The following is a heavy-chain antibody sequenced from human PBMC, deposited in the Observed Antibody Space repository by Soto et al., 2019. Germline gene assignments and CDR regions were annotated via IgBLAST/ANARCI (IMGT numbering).Heavy chain of an antibody. Sequence: QVQLQESGPGLVKPSETLSLTCTVSGGSISSYYWSWIRQPAGKGLEWIGRIYTSGSTNYNPSLKSRVTMSVDTSRNQFSLKLSSVTAADTAVYYCVREPGIAVAGTSGFVRYYYGMDVWGQGTTVTVSS. CDR2: IYTSGST. CDR1: GGSISSYY. CDR3: VREPGIAVAGTSGFVRYYYGMDV. D-gene: IGHD6-19*01. V-gene: IGHV4-4*07. J-gene: IGHJ6*02.